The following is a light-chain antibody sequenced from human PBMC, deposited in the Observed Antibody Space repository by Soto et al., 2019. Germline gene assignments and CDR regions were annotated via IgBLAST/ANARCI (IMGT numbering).Light chain of an antibody. V-gene: IGKV1-5*01. CDR1: QSISSW. J-gene: IGKJ1*01. CDR3: HQYNHYWT. Sequence: DIQMTQSPSTLSASVGDRVTITCRASQSISSWLAWYQQKPGKAPKLLIYDASSLESGVPSRFSGSGSGTEFTLTISSLQPDDFATYYCHQYNHYWTFGQGTKVEVK. CDR2: DAS.